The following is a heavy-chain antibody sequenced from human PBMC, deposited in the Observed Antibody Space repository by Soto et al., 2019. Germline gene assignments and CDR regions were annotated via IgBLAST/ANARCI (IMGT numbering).Heavy chain of an antibody. D-gene: IGHD3-3*01. V-gene: IGHV3-23*01. CDR2: ISGSGGST. CDR3: ANLLEWFYGMDV. CDR1: GFTFSSYA. J-gene: IGHJ6*02. Sequence: GGSLRLSCAASGFTFSSYAMSWVRQAPGKGLEWVSAISGSGGSTYYADSVKGRFTISRDNSKNTRYLQMNSLRAEDTAVYYCANLLEWFYGMDVWGQGTTVTVSS.